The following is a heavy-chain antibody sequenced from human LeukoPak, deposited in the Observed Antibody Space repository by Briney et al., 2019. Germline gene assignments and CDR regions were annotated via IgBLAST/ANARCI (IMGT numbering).Heavy chain of an antibody. CDR1: GFTFSSYS. CDR2: ISSSSSYI. CDR3: ARDSITMVRGVIAYYYGMDV. J-gene: IGHJ6*02. Sequence: PGGSLRLSCAASGFTFSSYSMNCVRQAPGKGLEWVSSISSSSSYIYYADSVKGRFTISRDNAKNSLYLQMNSLSAEDTAVYYCARDSITMVRGVIAYYYGMDVWGQGTTVTVSS. D-gene: IGHD3-10*01. V-gene: IGHV3-21*01.